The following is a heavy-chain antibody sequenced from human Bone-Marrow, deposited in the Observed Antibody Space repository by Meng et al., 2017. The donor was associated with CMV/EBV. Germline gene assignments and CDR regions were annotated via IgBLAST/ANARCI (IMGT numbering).Heavy chain of an antibody. CDR3: ARSVLMVYAILDYYYGMDV. CDR2: ISSSSSYI. Sequence: GESLKISCAASGFTFSSYSMNWVRQAPGKGLEWVSSISSSSSYIYYADSVKGRFTISRDNAKNSLYLQMNSLRAEDTAVYYRARSVLMVYAILDYYYGMDVCGQGTTVTVSS. J-gene: IGHJ6*02. V-gene: IGHV3-21*01. CDR1: GFTFSSYS. D-gene: IGHD2-8*01.